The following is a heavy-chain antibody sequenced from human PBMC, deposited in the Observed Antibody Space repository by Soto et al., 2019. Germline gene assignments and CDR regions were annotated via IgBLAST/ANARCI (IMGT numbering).Heavy chain of an antibody. D-gene: IGHD5-12*01. Sequence: QVQLVESGGGVVQPGQSLRISCAASGFTVSNYGMHWVRQAPGKGLEWVAVIWKDGNNKYYRDSVKGRFTISRDNSKNTLEVQMSSLRGEDTAVYYCERGEAWTDEAFDIWGQGTMVTVSS. CDR2: IWKDGNNK. CDR1: GFTVSNYG. CDR3: ERGEAWTDEAFDI. V-gene: IGHV3-33*01. J-gene: IGHJ3*02.